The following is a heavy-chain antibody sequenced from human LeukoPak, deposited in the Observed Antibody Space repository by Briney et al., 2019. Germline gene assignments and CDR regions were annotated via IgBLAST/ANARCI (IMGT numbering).Heavy chain of an antibody. V-gene: IGHV4-39*02. CDR3: AREAPRPDY. CDR2: IYYSGST. J-gene: IGHJ4*02. CDR1: GGSISSSSYY. Sequence: SETLSLTCTVSGGSISSSSYYWGWIRQPPGKGLEWIGSIYYSGSTYYNPSLKSRVTISVDTSKNQLFLKLSSVTATDTAVYYCAREAPRPDYWGQGTLVTVSS.